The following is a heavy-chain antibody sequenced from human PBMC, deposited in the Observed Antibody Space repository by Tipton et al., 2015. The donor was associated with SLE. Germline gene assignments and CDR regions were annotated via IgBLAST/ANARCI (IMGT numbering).Heavy chain of an antibody. CDR2: IRSGGTTT. D-gene: IGHD6-19*01. CDR1: GFTFSSYA. J-gene: IGHJ4*02. V-gene: IGHV3-23*01. Sequence: GSLRLSCAASGFTFSSYAMAWVRQAPGKGLERVSGIRSGGTTTYYTDSVKGRFTISRDNAKNTVYVQMNSLRAEDTAFYYCARDPDTNGWSTFDFWGQGTLVTVSS. CDR3: ARDPDTNGWSTFDF.